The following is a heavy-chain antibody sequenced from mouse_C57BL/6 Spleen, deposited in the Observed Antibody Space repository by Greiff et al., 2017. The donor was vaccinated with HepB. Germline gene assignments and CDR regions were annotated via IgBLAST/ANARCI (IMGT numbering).Heavy chain of an antibody. CDR2: IWTGGGT. J-gene: IGHJ2*01. CDR1: GFSLTSYA. CDR3: ARNKGDNYYGSSFFDY. Sequence: VHLVESGPGLVAPSQSLSITCTVSGFSLTSYAISWVRQPPGKGLEWLGVIWTGGGTNYNSALKSRLSISKDNSKSQVFLKMNSLQTDDTARYYCARNKGDNYYGSSFFDYWGQGTTLTVSS. D-gene: IGHD1-1*01. V-gene: IGHV2-9-1*01.